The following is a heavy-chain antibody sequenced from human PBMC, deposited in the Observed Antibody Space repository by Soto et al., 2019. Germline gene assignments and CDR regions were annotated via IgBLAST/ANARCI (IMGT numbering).Heavy chain of an antibody. V-gene: IGHV3-23*01. CDR1: GFTFTTYA. J-gene: IGHJ4*02. D-gene: IGHD3-22*01. CDR2: INGTGDET. Sequence: GGSLRLSCVASGFTFTTYAMHWVRQAPGRGLEWVAVINGTGDETWSADSVKGRFTISRDNSKNTLYLQMNSLRAEDTAVYYCAKDYLGSSAMFGYWGQGTLVTVSS. CDR3: AKDYLGSSAMFGY.